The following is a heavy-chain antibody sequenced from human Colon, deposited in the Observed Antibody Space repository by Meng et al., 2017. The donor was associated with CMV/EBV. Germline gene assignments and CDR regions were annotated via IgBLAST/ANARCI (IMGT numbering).Heavy chain of an antibody. V-gene: IGHV3-49*04. J-gene: IGHJ6*02. D-gene: IGHD3-10*02. CDR3: TRDLMFSPYYGMDV. Sequence: GGSLRLSCKVYGFTLADHDMNWVRQVPGKGLEWVSFVRSKPYGGTTEYAASVKGRFIISRDDSKSIVYLHMNNLKTEDTVVYYCTRDLMFSPYYGMDVWGQGTTVTVSS. CDR1: GFTLADHD. CDR2: VRSKPYGGTT.